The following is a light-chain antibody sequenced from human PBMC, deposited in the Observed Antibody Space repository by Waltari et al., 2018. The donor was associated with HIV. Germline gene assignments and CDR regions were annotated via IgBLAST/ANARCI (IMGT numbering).Light chain of an antibody. J-gene: IGLJ2*01. CDR2: QDN. V-gene: IGLV3-1*01. CDR1: ELGDKY. CDR3: ETWDSSTAV. Sequence: SYELTQPPSLSVSPGQTASITCSGDELGDKYVSWYQQKSDQSPMLIIYQDNKRRSGFPERFSCSNAGKTATLTVGETHASEEADYYCETWDSSTAVVGGGTRLTGL.